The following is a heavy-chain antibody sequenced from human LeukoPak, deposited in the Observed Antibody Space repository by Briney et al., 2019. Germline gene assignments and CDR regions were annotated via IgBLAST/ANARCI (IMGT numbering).Heavy chain of an antibody. D-gene: IGHD5-18*01. CDR1: GFTFSSYG. Sequence: GRSLRLSCAASGFTFSSYGMHWVRQAPGKGLEWVAVIWYDGSNKYYADSVKGRFTISRDNSKNTLYLQMNSLRAEDTAVYYCAREKSVGYSYGSTLGYWGQGTLVTVSS. V-gene: IGHV3-33*01. J-gene: IGHJ4*02. CDR3: AREKSVGYSYGSTLGY. CDR2: IWYDGSNK.